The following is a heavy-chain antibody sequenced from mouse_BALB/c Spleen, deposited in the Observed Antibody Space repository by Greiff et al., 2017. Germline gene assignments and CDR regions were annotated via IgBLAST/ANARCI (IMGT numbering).Heavy chain of an antibody. CDR2: ISSGSSTI. J-gene: IGHJ2*01. CDR3: ARDGNVFDD. D-gene: IGHD2-1*01. CDR1: GFTFSSYG. V-gene: IGHV5-17*02. Sequence: EVKLVESGGGLVQPGGSRKLSCAASGFTFSSYGMHWVRQAPEKGLEWVAYISSGSSTIYYADTVKGRFTISRDNPKNTLFLQMTSLRSEDTAMYYCARDGNVFDDWGQGTTLTVSS.